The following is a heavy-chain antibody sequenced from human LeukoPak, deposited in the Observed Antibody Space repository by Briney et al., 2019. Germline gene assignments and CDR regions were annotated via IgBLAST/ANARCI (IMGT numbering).Heavy chain of an antibody. CDR3: ARDLYSAYDYTYYYYYGVDV. V-gene: IGHV6-1*01. J-gene: IGHJ6*02. D-gene: IGHD5-12*01. CDR2: TYYRSKWYK. Sequence: SQTLSLTCAISGDSVSSNSAAWNWIRQSPSRGLEWLGRTYYRSKWYKDYAVSVKSRITINPDTSKNQFSLQLNSVTPEDTAVYYCARDLYSAYDYTYYYYYGVDVWGQGTTVTVSS. CDR1: GDSVSSNSAA.